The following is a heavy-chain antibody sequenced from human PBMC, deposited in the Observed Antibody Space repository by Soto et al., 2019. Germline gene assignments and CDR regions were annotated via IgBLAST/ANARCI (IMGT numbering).Heavy chain of an antibody. D-gene: IGHD2-8*01. Sequence: QVQLVQSGAEVKKPGSSVKVSCKASGVTFSSYAISWVRQAHGQGLEWMGGIIPIFGTANYAKKFQGRVTITADESTSTAYMELSSLRSEDTAVYYCATEFPADHASYYYYGVDVWGQGTTVTVSS. CDR2: IIPIFGTA. CDR3: ATEFPADHASYYYYGVDV. V-gene: IGHV1-69*12. J-gene: IGHJ6*02. CDR1: GVTFSSYA.